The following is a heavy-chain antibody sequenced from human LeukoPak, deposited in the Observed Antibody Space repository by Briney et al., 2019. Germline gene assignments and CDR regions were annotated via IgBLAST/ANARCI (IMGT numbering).Heavy chain of an antibody. Sequence: ASVKVSCKASGYTFTSYGISWVRQAPGQGLEWMGIINPSGGSTSYAQKFQGRVTMTRDTSTSTVYMELSSLRSEDTAVYYCARHPYCSGGSCYFYFQHWGQGTLVTVSS. D-gene: IGHD2-15*01. CDR2: INPSGGST. V-gene: IGHV1-46*01. J-gene: IGHJ1*01. CDR3: ARHPYCSGGSCYFYFQH. CDR1: GYTFTSYG.